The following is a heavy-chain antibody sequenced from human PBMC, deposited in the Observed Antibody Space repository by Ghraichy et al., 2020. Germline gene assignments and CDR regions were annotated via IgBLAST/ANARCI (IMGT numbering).Heavy chain of an antibody. J-gene: IGHJ4*02. CDR3: ALTCVAGLQGGFDY. Sequence: QTLSLTCTFSGFSLSTSGMCVSWIRQPPWKALEWLALIDWDDDKYYSTSLKTRLTISKDTSKNQVVLTMTNMDPVDTATYYCALTCVAGLQGGFDYWGQGTLVTVSS. D-gene: IGHD3-16*01. CDR1: GFSLSTSGMC. CDR2: IDWDDDK. V-gene: IGHV2-70*01.